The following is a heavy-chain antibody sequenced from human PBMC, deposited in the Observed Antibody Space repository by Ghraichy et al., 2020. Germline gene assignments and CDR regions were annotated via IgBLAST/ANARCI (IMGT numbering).Heavy chain of an antibody. Sequence: GGSLRLSCAASGFTFSNFLMGWVRQAPGKGLEWVANIKHDGGAEYYVDSVKGRFTISRDNAKNSLYLQMNSLRADDTAVYYCGKLRAGDWCHYFENWGQGTLVTVSS. CDR3: GKLRAGDWCHYFEN. CDR2: IKHDGGAE. CDR1: GFTFSNFL. D-gene: IGHD2-21*02. V-gene: IGHV3-7*03. J-gene: IGHJ4*02.